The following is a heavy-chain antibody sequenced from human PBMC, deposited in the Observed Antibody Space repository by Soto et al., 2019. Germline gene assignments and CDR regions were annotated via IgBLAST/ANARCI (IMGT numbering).Heavy chain of an antibody. CDR3: ARVPRYTSDIVEVPAVMYVEWFDP. J-gene: IGHJ5*02. CDR2: IHAGDGKT. CDR1: EYIFMNYA. D-gene: IGHD2-2*01. V-gene: IGHV1-3*01. Sequence: QVHLVQSGAEVKKPGPSVKVSCKSSEYIFMNYAIHWVRQAPGQGFEWMGWIHAGDGKTKYPQSLQGRVTITRDTSASTVYMELSGLTSEDTAVYYCARVPRYTSDIVEVPAVMYVEWFDPWGQGTLVTVSS.